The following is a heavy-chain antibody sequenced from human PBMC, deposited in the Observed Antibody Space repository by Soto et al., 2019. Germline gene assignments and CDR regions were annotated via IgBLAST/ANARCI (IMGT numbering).Heavy chain of an antibody. J-gene: IGHJ4*02. CDR3: VLWPPYYFDY. V-gene: IGHV3-23*01. Sequence: PGGSLRLSCAASGFTFSSYAMSWVRQALGKGLEWVSAISGSGGSTYYADSVKGRFTISRDNSKNTLYLQMNSLRAEDTAVYYCVLWPPYYFDYWGQGTLVTVSS. CDR1: GFTFSSYA. D-gene: IGHD3-10*01. CDR2: ISGSGGST.